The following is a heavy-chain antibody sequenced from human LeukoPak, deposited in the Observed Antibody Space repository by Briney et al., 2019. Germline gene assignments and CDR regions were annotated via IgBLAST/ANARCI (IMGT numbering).Heavy chain of an antibody. CDR3: ARVHGRTRYFDS. CDR1: GFTFTCCW. D-gene: IGHD1-26*01. CDR2: IKQDGRNK. V-gene: IGHV3-7*01. Sequence: GGSLRLSCAASGFTFTCCWMRWVRQTPGKGLEWVASIKQDGRNKFYADSVKGRFTISRDDAKNSLYLQVNSLRAEDTAVYYSARVHGRTRYFDSWGQGILVTVSS. J-gene: IGHJ4*02.